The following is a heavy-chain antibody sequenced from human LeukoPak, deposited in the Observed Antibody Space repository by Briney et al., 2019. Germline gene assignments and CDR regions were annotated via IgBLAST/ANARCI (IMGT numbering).Heavy chain of an antibody. CDR3: ARRARGVINPPDY. V-gene: IGHV5-51*01. D-gene: IGHD3-10*01. CDR2: IYPGDSDT. Sequence: GESLKISFKGSGYRFTSYWIGWVRQMPGKGLEWMGIIYPGDSDTRYSPSFQGQVTISADKSISTAYLQWSSLKASDTAMYYCARRARGVINPPDYWGQGTLVTVSS. CDR1: GYRFTSYW. J-gene: IGHJ4*02.